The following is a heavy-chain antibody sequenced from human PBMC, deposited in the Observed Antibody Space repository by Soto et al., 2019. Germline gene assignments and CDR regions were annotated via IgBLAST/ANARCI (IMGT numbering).Heavy chain of an antibody. V-gene: IGHV1-3*01. D-gene: IGHD6-6*01. CDR2: INAGNGNT. CDR3: ARNARPGYYFDY. CDR1: GYTFTSYA. J-gene: IGHJ4*02. Sequence: ASVKVSCKASGYTFTSYAMHWVRQAPGQRLEWMGWINAGNGNTKYSQKFQGRVTITRDTSASTAYMELSSLRSEDTAVYYCARNARPGYYFDYWGQGALVTVSS.